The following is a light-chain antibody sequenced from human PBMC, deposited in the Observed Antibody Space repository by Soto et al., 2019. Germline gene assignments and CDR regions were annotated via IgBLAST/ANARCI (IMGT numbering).Light chain of an antibody. Sequence: QSVLTQPASVSGSPGQSITISCTGTSSDVGGYNYVSWYQQHPGKAPKLMIYEGTKRPSGVSYRFSGSKSGNTASLTISGLQAEDEADYYCCSYAGSSTFVFGIGTKVTVL. CDR2: EGT. CDR3: CSYAGSSTFV. V-gene: IGLV2-23*03. J-gene: IGLJ1*01. CDR1: SSDVGGYNY.